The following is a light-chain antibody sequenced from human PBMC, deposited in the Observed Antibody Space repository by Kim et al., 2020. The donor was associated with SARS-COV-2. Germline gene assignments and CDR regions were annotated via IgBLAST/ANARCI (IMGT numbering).Light chain of an antibody. V-gene: IGKV2-29*02. CDR3: MQGVDLYT. CDR2: ELS. J-gene: IGKJ2*01. Sequence: IVMTQTPLSLSVTLGQPASISCKSNQSLLYSDGRTYLYWYLQKAGQSPHLLISELSSRFSGAPDRFSGSGSGTDFTLKISRVEAEDAGVYYCMQGVDLYTFGQGTKLEI. CDR1: QSLLYSDGRTY.